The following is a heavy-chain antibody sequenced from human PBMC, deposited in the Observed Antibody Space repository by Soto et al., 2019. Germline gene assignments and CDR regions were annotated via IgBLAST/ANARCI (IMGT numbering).Heavy chain of an antibody. CDR2: ISYGGTNE. J-gene: IGHJ4*02. D-gene: IGHD6-13*01. Sequence: QVQLVESGGGVVQPGRSLRLSCAASGFTFSDYVIHWVRQAPGKGLEWVAVISYGGTNEYYADSVKGRFTISRDSSENTLDLHRNTLRPEDTAVYFCAKARAAETHPGGYQFDYWGQGTLVTVSS. CDR3: AKARAAETHPGGYQFDY. CDR1: GFTFSDYV. V-gene: IGHV3-30*18.